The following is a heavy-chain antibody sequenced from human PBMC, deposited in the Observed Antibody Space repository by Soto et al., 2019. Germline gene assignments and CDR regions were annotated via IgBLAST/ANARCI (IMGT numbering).Heavy chain of an antibody. D-gene: IGHD2-15*01. J-gene: IGHJ1*01. Sequence: GASVKVSCKASGYKFTNYFIHWVRQAPGQGLEWMGMITPSGDTGYAQKFRGRVTMTIDTSTTTAYMELRNLTSEDTAVYFSVRGYCTTSPCSGAFQFWGQVTLFTVSS. V-gene: IGHV1-46*01. CDR1: GYKFTNYF. CDR3: VRGYCTTSPCSGAFQF. CDR2: ITPSGDT.